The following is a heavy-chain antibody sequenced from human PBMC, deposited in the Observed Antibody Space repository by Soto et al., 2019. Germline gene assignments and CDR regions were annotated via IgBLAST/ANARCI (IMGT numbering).Heavy chain of an antibody. V-gene: IGHV1-18*01. CDR3: ARDLDGSGSYYTDY. J-gene: IGHJ4*02. CDR1: GYMFVTYG. CDR2: ISAYNGNT. D-gene: IGHD3-10*01. Sequence: ASVKVSCKASGYMFVTYGINWVRQAPGQGLEWMGWISAYNGNTKYAQNLQGRVTMTTDASTSTAYMEMRSLRSDDTAVYYCARDLDGSGSYYTDYWGPGTLVTFSS.